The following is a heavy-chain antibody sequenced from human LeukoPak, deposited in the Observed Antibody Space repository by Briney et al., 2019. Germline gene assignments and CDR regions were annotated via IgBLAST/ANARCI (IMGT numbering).Heavy chain of an antibody. CDR1: GYSFTSYW. D-gene: IGHD1-7*01. V-gene: IGHV5-51*01. J-gene: IGHJ6*03. CDR2: IYPGDSDT. Sequence: GESLKISCKVSGYSFTSYWIGWVRQMPGKGLEWMGIIYPGDSDTRYSPSFQGHVTISADKSINTAYLQWRSLKASDTALYYCARHKLELRNYYYYMDVWGKGTTVIVSS. CDR3: ARHKLELRNYYYYMDV.